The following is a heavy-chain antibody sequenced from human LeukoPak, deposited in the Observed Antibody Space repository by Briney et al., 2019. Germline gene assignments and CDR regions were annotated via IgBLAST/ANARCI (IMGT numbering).Heavy chain of an antibody. CDR2: IKQDGSEK. D-gene: IGHD3-16*01. Sequence: GGSLRLSCAASGFTFSSYWMSWVRQAPGKGLEWVANIKQDGSEKQYVDSVKGRFAISRDNAENSLYLQMNSLKAEDTAVYYCGRFTRSGGSVYWGQGTRVTVSS. CDR1: GFTFSSYW. CDR3: GRFTRSGGSVY. J-gene: IGHJ4*02. V-gene: IGHV3-7*04.